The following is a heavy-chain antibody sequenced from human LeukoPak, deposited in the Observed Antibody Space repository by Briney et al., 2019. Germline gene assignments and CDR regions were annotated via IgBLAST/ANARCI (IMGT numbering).Heavy chain of an antibody. J-gene: IGHJ6*03. CDR2: IRGSGDGT. CDR1: GFTFNNYA. V-gene: IGHV3-23*01. D-gene: IGHD4-11*01. Sequence: GGSLRLSCVASGFTFNNYAMSWVRQAPGKGLEWVSVIRGSGDGTYYADSVKGRFTISRDNSKNTLYLQMNSLRAEDTAVYYCARDQTLQPYSNQYYYYYYYMDVWGKGTTVTVSS. CDR3: ARDQTLQPYSNQYYYYYYYMDV.